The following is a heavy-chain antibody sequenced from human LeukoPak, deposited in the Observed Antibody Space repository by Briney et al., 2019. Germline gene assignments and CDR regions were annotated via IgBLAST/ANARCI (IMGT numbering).Heavy chain of an antibody. V-gene: IGHV3-7*01. D-gene: IGHD6-13*01. CDR2: IKQDGSEQ. J-gene: IGHJ4*02. CDR3: ARDHDSSSCPYFDY. Sequence: PGGSLRLSCVGSGFSFSSYWMAWVRQAPGKGLEWVASIKQDGSEQRYVDSVKGRFTISRDNAKNSLFLQMNRLGAEDTAVYYCARDHDSSSCPYFDYWGQGTLVTVSS. CDR1: GFSFSSYW.